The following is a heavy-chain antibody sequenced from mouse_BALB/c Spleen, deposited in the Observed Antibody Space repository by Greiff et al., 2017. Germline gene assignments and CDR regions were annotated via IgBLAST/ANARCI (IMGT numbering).Heavy chain of an antibody. CDR3: ARCPFITTASYYFDY. Sequence: EVHLVESGGGLVKPGGSLKLSCAASGFTFSSYTMSWVRQTPEKRLEWVATISSGGGNTYYPDSVKGRFTISRDNAKNNLYLQMSSLRSEDTALYYCARCPFITTASYYFDYWGQGTTLTVSS. V-gene: IGHV5-9*03. CDR1: GFTFSSYT. J-gene: IGHJ2*01. D-gene: IGHD1-2*01. CDR2: ISSGGGNT.